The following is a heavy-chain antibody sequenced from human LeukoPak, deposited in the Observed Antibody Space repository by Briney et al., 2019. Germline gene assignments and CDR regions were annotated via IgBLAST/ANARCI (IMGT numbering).Heavy chain of an antibody. D-gene: IGHD3-22*01. J-gene: IGHJ6*02. CDR1: GFTFSSYA. Sequence: GGSLRLSCEASGFTFSSYAIRWVRQAPGTGLEWVSSIPGSGGATYYADPVRGRFGISRDSSKNTVYLQMNSLRDEDTAVYYCARARPWDSSRSYYFGMDVWGHGTTVTVSS. CDR3: ARARPWDSSRSYYFGMDV. CDR2: IPGSGGAT. V-gene: IGHV3-23*01.